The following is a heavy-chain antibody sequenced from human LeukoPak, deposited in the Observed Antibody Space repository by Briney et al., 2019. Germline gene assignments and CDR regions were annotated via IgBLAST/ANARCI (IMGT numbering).Heavy chain of an antibody. J-gene: IGHJ3*02. V-gene: IGHV5-51*01. D-gene: IGHD6-13*01. Sequence: GESLKISCKGSGYSFTSYWIGWVRQMPGKGLEWMGIIYPGDSDTRYSPSFQGQVTISADKSISTAYLQWSSLKASDTAMYYCARQPFSSSWPYDAFDIWGQGTMVTVSS. CDR3: ARQPFSSSWPYDAFDI. CDR1: GYSFTSYW. CDR2: IYPGDSDT.